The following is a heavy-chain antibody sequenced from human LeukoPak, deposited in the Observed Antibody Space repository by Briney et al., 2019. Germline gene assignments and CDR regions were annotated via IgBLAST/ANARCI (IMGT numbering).Heavy chain of an antibody. CDR2: ISSSGSTI. CDR3: AKTKGWDYYDSSGYLDY. CDR1: GFTFSSYE. D-gene: IGHD3-22*01. J-gene: IGHJ4*02. Sequence: PGGSLRLSCAASGFTFSSYEMNWVRQAPGKGLEWVSYISSSGSTIYYADSVKGRFTTSRDNAKNSLYLQMNSLRAEDTAVYYCAKTKGWDYYDSSGYLDYWGQGTLVTVSS. V-gene: IGHV3-48*03.